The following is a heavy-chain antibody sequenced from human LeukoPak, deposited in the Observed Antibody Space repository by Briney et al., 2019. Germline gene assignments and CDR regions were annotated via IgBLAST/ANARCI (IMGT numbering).Heavy chain of an antibody. V-gene: IGHV4-39*07. J-gene: IGHJ4*02. D-gene: IGHD5-12*01. Sequence: SETLSLTCTVSGGSISSSSYYWGWIRQPPGKGLEWIGSIYYSGSTYYNPSLKSRVTISVDTSKNQFSLKLSSVTAADTAVYYCARHPVDIVATPGPFDYWGQGTLVTVSS. CDR1: GGSISSSSYY. CDR2: IYYSGST. CDR3: ARHPVDIVATPGPFDY.